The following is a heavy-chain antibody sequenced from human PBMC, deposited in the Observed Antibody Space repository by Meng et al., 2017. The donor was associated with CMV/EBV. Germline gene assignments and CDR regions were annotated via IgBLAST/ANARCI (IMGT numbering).Heavy chain of an antibody. J-gene: IGHJ3*02. CDR3: ARDAREDIVVVPAAAPPDDAFDI. D-gene: IGHD2-2*01. CDR2: ISAYNGNT. CDR1: GFTFSSYG. V-gene: IGHV1-18*01. Sequence: GGSLRLSCAASGFTFSSYGMHWVRQAPGQGLEWMGWISAYNGNTNYAQKLQGRVTMTTDTSTSTAYMELRSLRSDDTAVYYCARDAREDIVVVPAAAPPDDAFDIWGQGTMVTVSS.